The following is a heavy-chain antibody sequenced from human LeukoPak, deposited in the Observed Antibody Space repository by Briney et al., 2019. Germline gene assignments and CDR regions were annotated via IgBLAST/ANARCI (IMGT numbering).Heavy chain of an antibody. D-gene: IGHD2-2*01. CDR3: ASFYRYCSSNCYAFDI. V-gene: IGHV4-59*01. CDR1: GGSIRNYY. Sequence: SETLSLTCTVSGGSIRNYYWSWIRQPPGKGLEWIGYIYYSGSTDYSPSLKSRLTISVDTSKNQFSLKLRAVTAADTAVYYCASFYRYCSSNCYAFDIWGQGTMVTVSS. J-gene: IGHJ3*02. CDR2: IYYSGST.